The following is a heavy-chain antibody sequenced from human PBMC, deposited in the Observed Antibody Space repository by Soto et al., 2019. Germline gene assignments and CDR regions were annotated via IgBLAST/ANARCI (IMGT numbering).Heavy chain of an antibody. CDR3: ARDTATYPVASPQDS. D-gene: IGHD5-12*01. Sequence: QVQLVESGGGVVQPGRSLRLSCAASGFIYSTYAMHWVRQAPDKGLECVALIWYDGSNKYYADSVEGRFTISRDNSKNTLYLQMDSLRAEDTTIYYCARDTATYPVASPQDSWGQGTLVTVSS. CDR2: IWYDGSNK. V-gene: IGHV3-33*01. J-gene: IGHJ4*02. CDR1: GFIYSTYA.